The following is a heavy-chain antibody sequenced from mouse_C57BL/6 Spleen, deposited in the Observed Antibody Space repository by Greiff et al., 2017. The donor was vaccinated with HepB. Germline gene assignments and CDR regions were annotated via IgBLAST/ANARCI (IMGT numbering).Heavy chain of an antibody. CDR3: ASGGNEGMDY. Sequence: EVQLQQSGPGLVKPSQSLSLTCSVTGYSITSGYYWNWIRQFPGNKLEWMGYISYDGSNNYNPSLKNRISITRDTSKNQFFLKLNSVTTEDTATYYCASGGNEGMDYWGQGTSVTVSS. CDR2: ISYDGSN. J-gene: IGHJ4*01. V-gene: IGHV3-6*01. CDR1: GYSITSGYY.